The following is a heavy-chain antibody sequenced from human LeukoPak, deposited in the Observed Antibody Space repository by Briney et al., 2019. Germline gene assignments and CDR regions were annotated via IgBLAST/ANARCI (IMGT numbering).Heavy chain of an antibody. V-gene: IGHV3-23*01. Sequence: PGGSLRLSCAASGFTFSSYAMSWVRQAPGKGLEWVSAISGSGGSTYYADSVKGRFTISRDNSKNTLYLQMNSLRAEDTAVYYCAKRSESGIAVAGYFDYWGQGTLVTVSS. J-gene: IGHJ4*02. CDR1: GFTFSSYA. D-gene: IGHD6-19*01. CDR3: AKRSESGIAVAGYFDY. CDR2: ISGSGGST.